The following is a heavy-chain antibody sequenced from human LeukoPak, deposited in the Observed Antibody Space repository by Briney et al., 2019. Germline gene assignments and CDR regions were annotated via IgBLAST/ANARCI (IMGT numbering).Heavy chain of an antibody. J-gene: IGHJ4*02. Sequence: GGSLRLSCAPSGFTFSSFAMNWVRQAPGKGLEWVSTISGSGGSTYYADSVKGRFTISRDNSKNTLYLQMNSLRAEDTAVYYCAKEGPTNSYYDFWSGYSDYWGQGTLVTVSS. CDR3: AKEGPTNSYYDFWSGYSDY. D-gene: IGHD3-3*01. V-gene: IGHV3-23*01. CDR1: GFTFSSFA. CDR2: ISGSGGST.